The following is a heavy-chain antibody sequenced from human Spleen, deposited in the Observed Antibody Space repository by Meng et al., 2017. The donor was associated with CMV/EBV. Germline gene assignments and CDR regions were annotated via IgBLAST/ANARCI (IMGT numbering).Heavy chain of an antibody. V-gene: IGHV3-23*01. CDR1: GFTFSSYA. J-gene: IGHJ6*02. CDR3: ARDLCGGDSSGGCYYGMDV. CDR2: IRGSGGNT. D-gene: IGHD2-21*02. Sequence: GGSLRLSCTASGFTFSSYAMSWVRQAPGKGLEWVSAIRGSGGNTYYADSVRGRFTISRDKSKNTLYLQMNSLRAEDTAVYYCARDLCGGDSSGGCYYGMDVWGQGTTVTVSS.